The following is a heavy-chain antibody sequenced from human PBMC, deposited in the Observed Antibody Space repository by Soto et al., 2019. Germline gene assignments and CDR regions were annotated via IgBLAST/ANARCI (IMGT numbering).Heavy chain of an antibody. CDR3: ARDSPKRGWFDP. D-gene: IGHD3-10*01. Sequence: ASVKVSCKASGGTFSSYAISWVRQAPGQGLEWMGGISPYNGNTNYAQKLQGRVTMTTDTSTSTAYMELRSLRSDDTAVYYCARDSPKRGWFDPWGQGTLVTVSS. CDR1: GGTFSSYA. CDR2: ISPYNGNT. J-gene: IGHJ5*02. V-gene: IGHV1-18*01.